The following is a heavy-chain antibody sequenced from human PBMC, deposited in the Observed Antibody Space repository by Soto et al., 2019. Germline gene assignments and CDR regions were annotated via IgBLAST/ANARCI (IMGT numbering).Heavy chain of an antibody. CDR3: ARNRGWETLDY. J-gene: IGHJ4*02. CDR1: GFTFTHYW. V-gene: IGHV3-7*01. Sequence: EVQLVESVGALVQPGGSLRLSCATSGFTFTHYWMNWVRQAPGKGLEWVANINIDGTEKYYGDSVKGRFTISRDNAKNSLYLQMYSLRGEDLAVYYCARNRGWETLDYWGQGTLVTVSS. D-gene: IGHD6-19*01. CDR2: INIDGTEK.